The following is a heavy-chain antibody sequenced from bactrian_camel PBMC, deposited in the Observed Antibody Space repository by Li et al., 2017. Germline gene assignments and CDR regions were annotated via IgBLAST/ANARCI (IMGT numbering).Heavy chain of an antibody. CDR3: AAGRWDGTSLNKLGYYL. J-gene: IGHJ4*01. D-gene: IGHD3*01. CDR2: IDSGGNT. CDR1: GYDFESFC. V-gene: IGHV3S55*01. Sequence: HVQLVESGGGSVQAGGSPRLSCAVFGYDFESFCMAWFRQTPGKEREGVASIDSGGNTDYRNPVTGRFTISRDNAKNTLYLQMDSLNAEDTGTYYCAAGRWDGTSLNKLGYYLWGQGTQVTVS.